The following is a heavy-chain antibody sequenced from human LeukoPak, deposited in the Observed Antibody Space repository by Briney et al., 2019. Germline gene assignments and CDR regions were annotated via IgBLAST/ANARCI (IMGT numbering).Heavy chain of an antibody. J-gene: IGHJ3*02. CDR1: GYSISSGYY. D-gene: IGHD5-18*01. V-gene: IGHV4-38-2*01. CDR3: VGGYSYGNHAFDI. CDR2: IYHSGST. Sequence: PSETLFLTCAVSGYSISSGYYWGWIRQPPGKGLEWIGSIYHSGSTYYNPSLKSRVTISVDTSKNQFSLKLSSVTAADTAVYYCVGGYSYGNHAFDIWGQGTMVTVSS.